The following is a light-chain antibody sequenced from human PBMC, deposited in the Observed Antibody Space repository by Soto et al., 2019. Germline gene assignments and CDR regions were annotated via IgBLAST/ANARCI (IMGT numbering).Light chain of an antibody. J-gene: IGLJ2*01. Sequence: QSALTQPPSASGSPGQSVTISCTGASSDFGGTNYVSWYQQHPGKAPKLRIFEVTKRPSGVPDRFSGSKSGNTASLTVSGLQAEDEADYYCTSYAGSYADVVFGGGTKLTVL. V-gene: IGLV2-8*01. CDR1: SSDFGGTNY. CDR2: EVT. CDR3: TSYAGSYADVV.